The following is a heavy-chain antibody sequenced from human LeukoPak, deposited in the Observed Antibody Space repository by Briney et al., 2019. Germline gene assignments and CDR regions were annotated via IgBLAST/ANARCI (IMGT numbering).Heavy chain of an antibody. CDR3: VREDSYDSSGYFVY. J-gene: IGHJ4*02. Sequence: GGSLRLSCAASGFTFSSYDMHWVRQATGKGLEWVSAIGTAGDTYYPGSVKGRFTISRENAKNSLYLQTNSLRAEDTAVYYCVREDSYDSSGYFVYWGQGTLVTVTS. D-gene: IGHD3-22*01. CDR2: IGTAGDT. V-gene: IGHV3-13*01. CDR1: GFTFSSYD.